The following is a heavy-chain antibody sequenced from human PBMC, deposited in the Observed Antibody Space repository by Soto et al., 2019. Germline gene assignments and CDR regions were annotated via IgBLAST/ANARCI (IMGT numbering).Heavy chain of an antibody. CDR3: SRGTSIPASGDY. J-gene: IGHJ4*01. CDR1: GYTFTNYG. Sequence: ASVKVSCKASGYTFTNYGINWVRQAPGQGLEWLGWVSAYNGERRYAQRVQARVIMTTDTSTTTAYMELRSLRSDDTAVYYCSRGTSIPASGDYWGQGTLVTVSS. D-gene: IGHD6-6*01. CDR2: VSAYNGER. V-gene: IGHV1-18*01.